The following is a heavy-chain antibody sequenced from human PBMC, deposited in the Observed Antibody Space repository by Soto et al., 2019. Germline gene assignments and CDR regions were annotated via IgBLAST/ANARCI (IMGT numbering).Heavy chain of an antibody. CDR2: IYYSGST. D-gene: IGHD6-13*01. Sequence: SETLSLTCTVSGGSIIRYYWSWILQPPGKGLEWIGYIYYSGSTNYNPSLKSRVTISVDTSKNQFSLKLSSVTAADTAVYYCARGIAAAGTNWFDPWGQGTLVTVSS. V-gene: IGHV4-59*01. CDR3: ARGIAAAGTNWFDP. CDR1: GGSIIRYY. J-gene: IGHJ5*02.